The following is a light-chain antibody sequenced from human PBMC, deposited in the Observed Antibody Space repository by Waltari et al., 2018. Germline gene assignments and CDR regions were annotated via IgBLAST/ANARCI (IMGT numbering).Light chain of an antibody. CDR1: KLGDKD. CDR2: QDG. V-gene: IGLV3-1*01. J-gene: IGLJ2*01. CDR3: QAWDSSTVV. Sequence: SFELTQPPSVSVSPGQTASITCSGVKLGDKDAYWYQQRPGQSPVVVIYQDGKRPPGIPERFSGSNSGNTATLTISGTQAMDEADYYCQAWDSSTVVFGGGTKLTVL.